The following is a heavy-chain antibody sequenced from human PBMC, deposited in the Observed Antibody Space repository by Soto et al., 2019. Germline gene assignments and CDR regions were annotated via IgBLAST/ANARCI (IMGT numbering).Heavy chain of an antibody. D-gene: IGHD3-3*01. V-gene: IGHV1-69*13. CDR3: ARDSHYDFWSGYYYYYYGMDG. CDR2: IIPIFGTA. CDR1: GGTFSSYA. Sequence: SVKVSCKASGGTFSSYAISWVRQAPGQGLEWMGGIIPIFGTANYAQKFQGRVTITADESTSTAYMELSSLRSEDTAVYYCARDSHYDFWSGYYYYYYGMDGWGQGTTVTVSS. J-gene: IGHJ6*02.